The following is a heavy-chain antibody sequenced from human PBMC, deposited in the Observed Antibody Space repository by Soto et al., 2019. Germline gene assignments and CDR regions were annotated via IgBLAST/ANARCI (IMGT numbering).Heavy chain of an antibody. D-gene: IGHD2-15*01. V-gene: IGHV3-30-3*01. Sequence: GGSLRLSCAASGFTFSSYAMHWVRQAPGKGLEWVAVISYDGSNKYYADSVKGRFTISRDNSKNTLYLQMNSLRAEDTAVYYCARVSCSGGSCYGATTMYYGMDVWGQGTTVTVSS. CDR3: ARVSCSGGSCYGATTMYYGMDV. CDR2: ISYDGSNK. CDR1: GFTFSSYA. J-gene: IGHJ6*02.